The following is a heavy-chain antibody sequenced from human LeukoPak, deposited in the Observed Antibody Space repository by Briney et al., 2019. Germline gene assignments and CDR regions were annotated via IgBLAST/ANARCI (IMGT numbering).Heavy chain of an antibody. CDR2: IKSDGSEK. CDR1: GVTFSGDW. V-gene: IGHV3-7*04. CDR3: GRNSRYSFDI. D-gene: IGHD2/OR15-2a*01. Sequence: GGSLRLSCTASGVTFSGDWMSWVRQAPGKGLEWVAHIKSDGSEKYYVDSVKGRFTISRDNAKNSLYLPMNSLRAEDTAVYYCGRNSRYSFDIWGQGTMVTVSS. J-gene: IGHJ3*02.